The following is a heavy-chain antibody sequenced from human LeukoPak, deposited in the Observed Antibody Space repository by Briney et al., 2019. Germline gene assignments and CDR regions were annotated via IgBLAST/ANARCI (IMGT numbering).Heavy chain of an antibody. CDR1: GYTFTSHG. V-gene: IGHV1-18*01. D-gene: IGHD2-2*01. CDR2: ISAYNGNT. CDR3: ARDGPDIVVVPAAQKGLDAFDI. J-gene: IGHJ3*02. Sequence: ASVKVSCKASGYTFTSHGISWVRQAPGQGLEWMGWISAYNGNTNYAQKLQGRVTMTTDTSTSTAYMELRSLRSDDTAVYYCARDGPDIVVVPAAQKGLDAFDIWGQGTMVTVSS.